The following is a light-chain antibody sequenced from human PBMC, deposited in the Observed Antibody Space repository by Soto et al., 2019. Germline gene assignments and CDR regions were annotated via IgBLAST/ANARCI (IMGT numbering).Light chain of an antibody. CDR3: CSYATPRL. CDR2: EVS. J-gene: IGLJ2*01. Sequence: QSALTQPASVSGSPGQSITISCTGTSSDVGSYDLVSWYQQHPDKAPKLLLFEVSKWPSGVSIRFSGSKSGNTASLTISGLQPEDEADYYCCSYATPRLFGGGTKLTVL. CDR1: SSDVGSYDL. V-gene: IGLV2-23*02.